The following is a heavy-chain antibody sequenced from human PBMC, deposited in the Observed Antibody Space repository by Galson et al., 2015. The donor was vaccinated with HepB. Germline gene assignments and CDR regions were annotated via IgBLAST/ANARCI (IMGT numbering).Heavy chain of an antibody. V-gene: IGHV1-18*04. Sequence: SVKVSCKASGYIFMSYGISWVRQAPGQGLEWMGWISTYNGDTNYAQNFQGRVTMTRDTSTSTAYMELRSLRSDDTAVYYCAILVRDQLRVGFREFDYWGQGTLVSIPS. D-gene: IGHD2-2*01. CDR1: GYIFMSYG. J-gene: IGHJ4*02. CDR3: AILVRDQLRVGFREFDY. CDR2: ISTYNGDT.